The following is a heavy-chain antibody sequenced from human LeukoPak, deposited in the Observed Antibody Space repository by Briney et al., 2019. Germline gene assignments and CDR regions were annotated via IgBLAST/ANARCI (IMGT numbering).Heavy chain of an antibody. CDR3: ARRPRLSCSSTSCYVGWFDP. CDR2: INHSGST. Sequence: SETLSLTCAVYGGSFSGYYWSWIRQPPGKGLEWIGEINHSGSTNYNPSLKSRVTISVDTSKNQFSLKLSSVTAADTAVYYCARRPRLSCSSTSCYVGWFDPWGQGTLVTVSS. J-gene: IGHJ5*02. CDR1: GGSFSGYY. V-gene: IGHV4-34*01. D-gene: IGHD2-2*01.